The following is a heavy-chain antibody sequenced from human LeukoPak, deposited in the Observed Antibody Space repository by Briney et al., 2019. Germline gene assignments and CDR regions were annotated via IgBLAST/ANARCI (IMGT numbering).Heavy chain of an antibody. CDR3: TTERLVLDY. Sequence: GGPLRLSCAASGFTFSNAWMSWVRQAPGKGLEWVGHLKSKTDGGTTDYAAPVKGRFTISRDDSKNTLYLQMNSLKTEDTAVYYCTTERLVLDYWGQGTLVTVSS. CDR2: LKSKTDGGTT. CDR1: GFTFSNAW. J-gene: IGHJ4*02. D-gene: IGHD3-9*01. V-gene: IGHV3-15*01.